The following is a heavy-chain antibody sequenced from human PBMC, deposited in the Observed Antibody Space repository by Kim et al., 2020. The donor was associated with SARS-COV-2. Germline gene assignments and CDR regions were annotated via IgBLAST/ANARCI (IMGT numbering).Heavy chain of an antibody. V-gene: IGHV3-23*01. CDR1: GFTFNTYA. CDR2: ISGSGDST. CDR3: ARGQGSGSYHLSICFDP. D-gene: IGHD1-26*01. Sequence: GGSLRLSCAASGFTFNTYAMTWVRQARGNGLEWVSAISGSGDSTYYADSVKGRFTIARDNSKNTLYLQMNSLRAEDTATYYCARGQGSGSYHLSICFDPWGQGTLVTVSS. J-gene: IGHJ5*02.